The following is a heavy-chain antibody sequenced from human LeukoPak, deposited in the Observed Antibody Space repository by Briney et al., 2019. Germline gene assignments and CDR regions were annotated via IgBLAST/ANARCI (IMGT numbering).Heavy chain of an antibody. J-gene: IGHJ4*02. CDR3: ARVAGMYSSSWYYFDY. CDR1: GYSISSGYY. V-gene: IGHV4-38-2*01. CDR2: IYHSGST. D-gene: IGHD6-13*01. Sequence: SETLSLTCAVSGYSISSGYYWGWIRQPPGKGLEWIGSIYHSGSTYYNPSLKRRVTISVDTSKNQFSLKLSSVTAADTAVYYCARVAGMYSSSWYYFDYWGQGTLVTVSS.